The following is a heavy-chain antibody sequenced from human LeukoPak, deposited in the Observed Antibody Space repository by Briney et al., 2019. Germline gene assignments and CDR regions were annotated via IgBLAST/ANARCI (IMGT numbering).Heavy chain of an antibody. D-gene: IGHD6-13*01. J-gene: IGHJ4*02. CDR1: GFTFSSYG. Sequence: GGSLRLSCAASGFTFSSYGMHWVRQAPGKGLEWVSVILYDGSNKYYADSVKGRFTISRDNSKNTLYLQMNSLRAEDTAVYYCAKDQMGHIAAVDYWGQGTLVTVSS. V-gene: IGHV3-30*18. CDR2: ILYDGSNK. CDR3: AKDQMGHIAAVDY.